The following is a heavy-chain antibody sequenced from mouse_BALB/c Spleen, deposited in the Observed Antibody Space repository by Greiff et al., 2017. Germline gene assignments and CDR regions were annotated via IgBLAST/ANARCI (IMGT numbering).Heavy chain of an antibody. V-gene: IGHV2-6-4*01. CDR1: GFSLSRYS. Sequence: QVQLKESGPGLVAPSQSLSITCTVSGFSLSRYSVPWVRQPPGKGLEWLGMIWGGGSTDYYSALKSRLSISKDNSKSQVFLKMNSLQTEDTAMYYCARNYGSRGDYAIDYWGQGTSVTVSS. D-gene: IGHD1-1*01. J-gene: IGHJ4*01. CDR3: ARNYGSRGDYAIDY. CDR2: IWGGGST.